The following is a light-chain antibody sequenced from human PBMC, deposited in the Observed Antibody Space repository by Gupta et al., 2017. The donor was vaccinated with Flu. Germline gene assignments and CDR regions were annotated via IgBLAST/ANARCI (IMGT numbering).Light chain of an antibody. Sequence: ELVMTQSPATLSVSPGERAIFSCRASQSVRSNLAWYQQIPGQAPRLLIYGASTRATGVPARFSGSGSGTEFTLTINSLQSEDFAVYYCQQYNNWPPITFGGGTKVEIK. CDR3: QQYNNWPPIT. J-gene: IGKJ4*01. V-gene: IGKV3-15*01. CDR1: QSVRSN. CDR2: GAS.